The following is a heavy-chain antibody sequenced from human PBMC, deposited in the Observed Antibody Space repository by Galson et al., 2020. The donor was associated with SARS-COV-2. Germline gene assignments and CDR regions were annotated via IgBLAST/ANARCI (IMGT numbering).Heavy chain of an antibody. J-gene: IGHJ4*02. CDR3: ARGSGFSPYYFDY. D-gene: IGHD6-19*01. Sequence: ASVKVSCKASGYTFTNYGISWVRQAHGQGLEWMGWISPYDGSINYGRKFQGRVTMTRDTSTNTAYMELRILTSDDTAVYYCARGSGFSPYYFDYWGQGTLVTVSS. V-gene: IGHV1-18*01. CDR1: GYTFTNYG. CDR2: ISPYDGSI.